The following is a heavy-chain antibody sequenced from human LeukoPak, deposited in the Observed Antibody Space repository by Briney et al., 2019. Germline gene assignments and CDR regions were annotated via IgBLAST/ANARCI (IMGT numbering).Heavy chain of an antibody. CDR2: IYYSGST. J-gene: IGHJ4*02. V-gene: IGHV4-31*03. D-gene: IGHD1-26*01. CDR1: GGSISSGGYY. Sequence: SQTLSLTCTVSGGSISSGGYYWSWIRQHPGKGLEWIGYIYYSGSTYYNPSLKSRVTISVDTSKNQFSLKLSSVTAADTAVYYCAIWEPLAKSVDYWGQGTLVTVSS. CDR3: AIWEPLAKSVDY.